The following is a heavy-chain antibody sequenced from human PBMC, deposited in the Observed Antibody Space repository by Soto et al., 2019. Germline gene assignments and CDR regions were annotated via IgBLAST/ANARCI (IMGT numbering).Heavy chain of an antibody. CDR3: GGGHWQGGGVMDV. Sequence: QVQLVQSGAEVKKPGSSVKVSCKASGGTFSSYTISWVRQAPGQGLEWMGRIIPILGIANYAQKFQGRVTITADKSTGTAYLELRSLRFEDTAVYYCGGGHWQGGGVMDVWGKGTTVTVSS. CDR2: IIPILGIA. J-gene: IGHJ6*04. D-gene: IGHD3-16*01. V-gene: IGHV1-69*02. CDR1: GGTFSSYT.